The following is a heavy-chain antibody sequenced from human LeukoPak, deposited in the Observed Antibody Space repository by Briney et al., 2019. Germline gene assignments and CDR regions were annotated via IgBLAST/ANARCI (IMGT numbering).Heavy chain of an antibody. CDR1: GFTFSSYS. J-gene: IGHJ3*02. CDR2: IS. D-gene: IGHD1-26*01. Sequence: PGGSLRLSCAASGFTFSSYSMNWVRQAPGKGLEWVSSISYAGSVKGRFTISRDNAKNSVYLQMNSLRAEDTAVYYCARASSGTQDAFDIWGLGTMVTVSS. V-gene: IGHV3-21*01. CDR3: ARASSGTQDAFDI.